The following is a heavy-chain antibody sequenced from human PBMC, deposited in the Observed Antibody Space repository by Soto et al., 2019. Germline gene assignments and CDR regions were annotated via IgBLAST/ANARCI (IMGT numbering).Heavy chain of an antibody. CDR2: IVVGSGNT. Sequence: SVKVSCKASGFTFTSSAVQWVRQARGQRLEWIGWIVVGSGNTNYAQKFQERVTITRDMSTSTAYMELSSLRSEDTAVYYCAALGPSSSWIDYWGQGTLVTVSS. J-gene: IGHJ4*02. V-gene: IGHV1-58*01. D-gene: IGHD6-13*01. CDR1: GFTFTSSA. CDR3: AALGPSSSWIDY.